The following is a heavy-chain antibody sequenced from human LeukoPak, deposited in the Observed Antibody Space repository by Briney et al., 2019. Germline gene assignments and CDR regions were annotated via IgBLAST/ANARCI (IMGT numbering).Heavy chain of an antibody. CDR3: ARGAYRISWPGIDY. J-gene: IGHJ4*02. V-gene: IGHV3-53*01. D-gene: IGHD3-16*02. CDR1: GFTVISNL. CDR2: IYSGGAT. Sequence: PGGSLRLSCAASGFTVISNLMTWVRQSPGRGLGWLSSIYSGGATYYADSVKGRFTISRDHSNNSVSLQMTNLRVEDTAIYYCARGAYRISWPGIDYWGQGTLVTVSS.